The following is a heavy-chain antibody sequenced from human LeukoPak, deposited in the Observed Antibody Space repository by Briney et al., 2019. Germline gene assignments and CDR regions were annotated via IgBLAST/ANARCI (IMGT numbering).Heavy chain of an antibody. CDR3: AVDVPTATIFGLGSY. CDR2: FDPEDGEA. Sequence: ASVKVSCKVSGYTLTELSMHWVRQAPGKWLEWMGGFDPEDGEAVYARNFQGRVIMTEDTSTDTAYMDLSSLRSEDTAVYYCAVDVPTATIFGLGSYRGQGTLVTVSS. J-gene: IGHJ4*02. D-gene: IGHD3/OR15-3a*01. CDR1: GYTLTELS. V-gene: IGHV1-24*01.